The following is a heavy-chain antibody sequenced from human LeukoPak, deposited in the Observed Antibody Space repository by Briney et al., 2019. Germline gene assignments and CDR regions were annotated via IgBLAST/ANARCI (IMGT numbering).Heavy chain of an antibody. CDR3: ARGVVPAAPRLGYYYYYMDV. D-gene: IGHD2-2*01. CDR1: GFTFSTYT. J-gene: IGHJ6*03. CDR2: IYGSGINT. Sequence: GGSLRLSCAASGFTFSTYTMSWVRQAPGKGLEWVSSIYGSGINTFYADSVQGRFTISRDNFQNTLSLQMNSLRADDTAVYYCARGVVPAAPRLGYYYYYMDVWGKGTTVTVSS. V-gene: IGHV3-23*05.